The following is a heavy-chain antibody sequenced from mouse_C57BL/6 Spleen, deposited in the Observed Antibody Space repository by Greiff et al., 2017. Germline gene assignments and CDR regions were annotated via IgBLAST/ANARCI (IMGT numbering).Heavy chain of an antibody. CDR2: IHPNSGST. V-gene: IGHV1-64*01. CDR1: GYTFTSYW. CDR3: ARPYGSSHAFAD. J-gene: IGHJ3*01. Sequence: QVQLQQSGAELVKPGASVKLSCKASGYTFTSYWMHWVKQRPGQGLEWIGMIHPNSGSTNYNEKFKSKSTLTVDKSSSTAYMQLSSVTSEDSAVYYCARPYGSSHAFADWGKGTLVTVSA. D-gene: IGHD1-1*01.